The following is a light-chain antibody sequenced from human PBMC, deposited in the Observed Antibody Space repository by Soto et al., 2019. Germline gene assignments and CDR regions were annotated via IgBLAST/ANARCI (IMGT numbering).Light chain of an antibody. CDR2: EGS. Sequence: ALTQPASVSGSPGQSITISCTGTSSDVGSYNLVSWYQQHPGKAPKLMIYEGSKRPSGVSNRFSGSKSGNTASLTISGLQAEDEADYYCCSYAGSSTPYVFGTGTKLTVL. CDR1: SSDVGSYNL. CDR3: CSYAGSSTPYV. V-gene: IGLV2-23*01. J-gene: IGLJ1*01.